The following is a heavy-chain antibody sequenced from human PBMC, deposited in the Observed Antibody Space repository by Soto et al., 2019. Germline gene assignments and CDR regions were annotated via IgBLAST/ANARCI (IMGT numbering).Heavy chain of an antibody. Sequence: QVQLVESGGGVVQPGRSLRLSCAASGFTFSSYGMHWVRQAPGKGLEWVAVISYDGSNKYYADSVKGRFTISRDNSKNTLYLQMNSLRAVDTAVYYCAKDRTRIAVAGHFYYWGQGTLVTVSS. CDR1: GFTFSSYG. V-gene: IGHV3-30*18. J-gene: IGHJ4*02. CDR2: ISYDGSNK. D-gene: IGHD6-19*01. CDR3: AKDRTRIAVAGHFYY.